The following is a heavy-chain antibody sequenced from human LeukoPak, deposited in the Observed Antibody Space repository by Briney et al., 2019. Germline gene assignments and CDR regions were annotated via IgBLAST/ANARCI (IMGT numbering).Heavy chain of an antibody. CDR3: IKDRGSSGWDFDS. V-gene: IGHV3-64D*06. CDR2: ISGNGVAT. Sequence: GGSLRLSCSASGFVFSDYAMRWARQAPGKGLEYLSGISGNGVATYYVDSVQGRFTVSRDNSKTTLYPQINSLRREDTAFYYCIKDRGSSGWDFDSWGQGTLLTVSS. D-gene: IGHD6-19*01. J-gene: IGHJ4*02. CDR1: GFVFSDYA.